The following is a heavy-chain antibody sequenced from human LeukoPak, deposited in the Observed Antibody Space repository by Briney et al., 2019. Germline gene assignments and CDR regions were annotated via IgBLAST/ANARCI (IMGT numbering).Heavy chain of an antibody. CDR3: ARGVAGSYLTAYFDY. J-gene: IGHJ4*02. CDR2: IYHSGST. CDR1: GGSISSYY. D-gene: IGHD3-10*01. V-gene: IGHV4-59*12. Sequence: SETLSLTCTVSGGSISSYYWSWIRQPPGKGLEWIGYIYHSGSTYYNPSLKSRVTISVDRSKNQFSLKLSSVTAADTAVYYCARGVAGSYLTAYFDYWGQGTLVTVSS.